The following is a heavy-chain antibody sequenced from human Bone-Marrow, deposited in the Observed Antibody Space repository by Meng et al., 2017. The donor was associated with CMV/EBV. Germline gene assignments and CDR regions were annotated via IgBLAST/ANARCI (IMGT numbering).Heavy chain of an antibody. CDR1: GFTFDDYG. J-gene: IGHJ5*02. V-gene: IGHV3-20*04. D-gene: IGHD6-13*01. CDR3: ARDRLNSSSWETDWFDP. Sequence: GGSLRLSCAASGFTFDDYGMSWVRQAPGKGLEWVSGINWNGGSTGYADSVKCRFTISRDNSKSTLYVQMRSLRTEDTAVYYCARDRLNSSSWETDWFDPWGQGTLVTVSS. CDR2: INWNGGST.